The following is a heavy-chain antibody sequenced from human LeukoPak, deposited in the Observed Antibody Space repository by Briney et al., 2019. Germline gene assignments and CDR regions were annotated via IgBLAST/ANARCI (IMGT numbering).Heavy chain of an antibody. CDR3: MRGATDTTRWFDP. V-gene: IGHV3-30*02. Sequence: GGSLRLSCAASGFTFSSYGMHWVRQAPGKGLEWVAFIRFDGSNKYYADSVKGRFTISRDNSKNTLYLQMKSLRAEDTAAYYCMRGATDTTRWFDPWGQGTLVTVSS. CDR1: GFTFSSYG. J-gene: IGHJ5*02. D-gene: IGHD1-7*01. CDR2: IRFDGSNK.